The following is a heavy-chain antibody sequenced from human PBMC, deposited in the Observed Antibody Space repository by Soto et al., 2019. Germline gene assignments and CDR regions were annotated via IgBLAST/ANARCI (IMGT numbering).Heavy chain of an antibody. CDR3: ARDASQTGVPLDY. D-gene: IGHD7-27*01. V-gene: IGHV4-31*03. J-gene: IGHJ4*02. CDR1: GGSISSDGYS. CDR2: IHYSGTT. Sequence: QVQLQESGPGLVKPSQTLSLTCIVSGGSISSDGYSWSWIRQHPGKGLEWIGYIHYSGTTYYNPSLKSRIIISVDTSKSQFSLNLTSVTAADTAVYYCARDASQTGVPLDYWGQGTLVTVSS.